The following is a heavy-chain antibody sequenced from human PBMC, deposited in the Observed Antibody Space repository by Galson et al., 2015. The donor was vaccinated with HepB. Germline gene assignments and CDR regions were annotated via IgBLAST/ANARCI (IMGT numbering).Heavy chain of an antibody. Sequence: SVKVSCKVSGYTLTELSMHWVRQAPGKGLEWMGGFDPEDGETIYAQKFQGRVTMTEDTSTDTAYMELSSLRSEDTAVCYCATERTGYYDSSGYFKTYDYWGQGTLVTVSS. D-gene: IGHD3-22*01. CDR3: ATERTGYYDSSGYFKTYDY. V-gene: IGHV1-24*01. J-gene: IGHJ4*02. CDR1: GYTLTELS. CDR2: FDPEDGET.